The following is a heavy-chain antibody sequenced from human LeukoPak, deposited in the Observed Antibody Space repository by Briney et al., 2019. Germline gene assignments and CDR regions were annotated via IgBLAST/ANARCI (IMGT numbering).Heavy chain of an antibody. CDR3: ARDTTIAAAGDYYYYGMDV. CDR1: GFTVSSNY. D-gene: IGHD6-13*01. CDR2: IYCGGST. V-gene: IGHV3-66*01. J-gene: IGHJ6*02. Sequence: GGSLRLSCAASGFTVSSNYMSWVRQAPGKGLEWVSVIYCGGSTYYADSAKGRFTISRDNSKNTLYLQMNSLRAEDTAVYYCARDTTIAAAGDYYYYGMDVWGQGTTVTVSS.